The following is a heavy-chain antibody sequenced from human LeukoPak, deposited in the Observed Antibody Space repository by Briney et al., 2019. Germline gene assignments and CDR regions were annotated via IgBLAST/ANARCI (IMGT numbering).Heavy chain of an antibody. CDR2: ISGSSRVI. CDR3: ARERVDFGDWSRYYHYGMDV. CDR1: GFSFSSYS. J-gene: IGHJ6*02. D-gene: IGHD4-17*01. V-gene: IGHV3-48*02. Sequence: GGSLRLSCAASGFSFSSYSMNWVRQAPGKGLEWVSYISGSSRVIYYADSVKGRFTISRDNAKNSLYLQMNSLRDDDTAVYHCARERVDFGDWSRYYHYGMDVWGLGTTVTVTS.